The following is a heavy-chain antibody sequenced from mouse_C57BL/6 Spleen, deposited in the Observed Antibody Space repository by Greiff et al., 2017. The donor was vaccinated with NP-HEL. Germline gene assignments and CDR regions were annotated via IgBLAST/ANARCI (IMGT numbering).Heavy chain of an antibody. D-gene: IGHD1-1*01. J-gene: IGHJ1*03. CDR1: GFTFSSYA. CDR2: ISDGGSYT. CDR3: ARVYGSRDWYFDV. Sequence: EVKLQESGGGLVKPGGSLKLSCAASGFTFSSYAMSWVRQTPEKRLEWVATISDGGSYTYYPDNVKGRFTISRDNAKNNLYLQMSHLKSEDTAMYYCARVYGSRDWYFDVWGTGTTVTVSS. V-gene: IGHV5-4*03.